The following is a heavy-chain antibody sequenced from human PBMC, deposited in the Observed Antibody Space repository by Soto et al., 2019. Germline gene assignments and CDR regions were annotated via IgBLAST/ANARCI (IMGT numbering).Heavy chain of an antibody. J-gene: IGHJ4*02. CDR2: IHYSGGT. Sequence: PSETLSLTCTVSGGSISSSSYYWGWIRQPPGRGLEWIGSIHYSGGTYDNPSLKSRVTISVDTSKNQFSLKLSSVTAADTAVYYCGRRLFDYGGWSHWGQETLVTVSS. V-gene: IGHV4-39*01. CDR3: GRRLFDYGGWSH. CDR1: GGSISSSSYY. D-gene: IGHD4-17*01.